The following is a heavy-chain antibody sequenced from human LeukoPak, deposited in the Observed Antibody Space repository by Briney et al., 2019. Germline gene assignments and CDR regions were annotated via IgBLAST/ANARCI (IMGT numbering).Heavy chain of an antibody. CDR2: ISPDGSNK. V-gene: IGHV3-30*04. J-gene: IGHJ5*02. CDR3: ARGATNDFWSGYGWFDP. CDR1: GFTFSSYT. D-gene: IGHD3-3*01. Sequence: GRSLRLSCAASGFTFSSYTIHWVRQAPGKGLEWVALISPDGSNKFYANSVKGRFTISRDNSKKTVYLQMNSLRGEDTAVYSCARGATNDFWSGYGWFDPWGQGTLVTVSS.